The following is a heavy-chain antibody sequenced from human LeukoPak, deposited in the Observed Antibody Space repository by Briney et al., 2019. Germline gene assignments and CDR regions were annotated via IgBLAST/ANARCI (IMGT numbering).Heavy chain of an antibody. CDR2: IYYTGST. V-gene: IGHV4-59*08. CDR1: GASMSDYY. D-gene: IGHD3-9*01. Sequence: SETLSLTCTVSGASMSDYYWSWIRQPPGKGLEWIGYIYYTGSTNYNPSLKSRVTMSVDTSKNPISLKMSSVTAADSAVYYCVRRVRYFGQNDYWGQGTLVTVSS. J-gene: IGHJ4*02. CDR3: VRRVRYFGQNDY.